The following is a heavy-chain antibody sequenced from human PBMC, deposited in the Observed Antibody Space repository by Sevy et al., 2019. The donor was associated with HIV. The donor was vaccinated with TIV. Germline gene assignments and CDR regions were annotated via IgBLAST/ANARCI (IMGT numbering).Heavy chain of an antibody. Sequence: GGSLRLSCAASGFTFSNYNMNWVRQAPGKGLEWVSSISSSSRYIYYADSMKGRFTISRDNAKNSLYLQMNSLGAEATAVYYCARVVAYCSGGSCFPGYYYGMDVWGQGTTVTVSS. J-gene: IGHJ6*02. CDR3: ARVVAYCSGGSCFPGYYYGMDV. D-gene: IGHD2-15*01. CDR1: GFTFSNYN. V-gene: IGHV3-21*01. CDR2: ISSSSRYI.